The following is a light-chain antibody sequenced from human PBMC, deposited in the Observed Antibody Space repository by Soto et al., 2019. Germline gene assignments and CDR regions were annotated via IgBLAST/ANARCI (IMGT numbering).Light chain of an antibody. CDR1: SSNSGAGYD. Sequence: QSVLTQPPSVSGAPGQRVTISCTGSSSNSGAGYDVHYYQQLPGRAPKLLIYGNNNRPSGVPDRFSGSKSGTSASLAITGLRAEDEADYYCQSYDISLSGVVFGTGTKVTVL. CDR3: QSYDISLSGVV. J-gene: IGLJ1*01. CDR2: GNN. V-gene: IGLV1-40*01.